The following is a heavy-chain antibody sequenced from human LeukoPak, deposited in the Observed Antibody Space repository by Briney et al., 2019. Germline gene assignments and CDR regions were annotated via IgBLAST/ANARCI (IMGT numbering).Heavy chain of an antibody. Sequence: GESLKISCKGSGYTFTSYWIGWVRQMPGKGLEWMGLRNPADSDTRYSPSFQGQVTISVDKSISTAYLEWNSLKASDTAMYYCARHVSSSRVAYDVWGQGTMVTVSS. CDR1: GYTFTSYW. D-gene: IGHD2-2*01. CDR2: RNPADSDT. V-gene: IGHV5-51*01. J-gene: IGHJ3*01. CDR3: ARHVSSSRVAYDV.